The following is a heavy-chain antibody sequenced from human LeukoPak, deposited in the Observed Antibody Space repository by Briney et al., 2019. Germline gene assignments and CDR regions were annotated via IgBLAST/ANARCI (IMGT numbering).Heavy chain of an antibody. D-gene: IGHD2-21*01. CDR2: IRTKANNYAT. V-gene: IGHV3-73*01. CDR3: AKAPVTTCRGAYCYPFDY. Sequence: GGSLRLSCAGSGFTFRGSAMHWVRQASGKGLEWVGRIRTKANNYATAYAASLSGRFTISRDDSKNTLFLQMNRLRPEDAAVYYCAKAPVTTCRGAYCYPFDYWGQGTLVTVSS. CDR1: GFTFRGSA. J-gene: IGHJ4*02.